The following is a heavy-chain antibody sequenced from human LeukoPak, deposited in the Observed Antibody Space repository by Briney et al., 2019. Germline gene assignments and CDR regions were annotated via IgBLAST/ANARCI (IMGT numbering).Heavy chain of an antibody. CDR3: AKILRAVAGNGYYYGMDV. J-gene: IGHJ6*02. D-gene: IGHD6-19*01. CDR1: GFTFSSYG. Sequence: GGSLRLSCAASGFTFSSYGMHWVRQAPGEGLEWVAVISYDGSNKYYADSVKGRFTISRDNSKNTLYLQMNSLRAEDTAVYYCAKILRAVAGNGYYYGMDVWGQGTTVTVSS. CDR2: ISYDGSNK. V-gene: IGHV3-30*18.